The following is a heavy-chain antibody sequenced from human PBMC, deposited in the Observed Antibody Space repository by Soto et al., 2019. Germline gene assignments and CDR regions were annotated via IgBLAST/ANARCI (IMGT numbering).Heavy chain of an antibody. CDR2: INNDGSRT. Sequence: GGSLRLSCAASGFTLSNYWMHWVRQVPGEGLVWVSSINNDGSRTWYADSVRGRIAMSRDNARNLVYLQMNSLRAEDTAVYYCGTTFEYWGQGALVTVSS. CDR3: GTTFEY. CDR1: GFTLSNYW. J-gene: IGHJ4*02. D-gene: IGHD1-26*01. V-gene: IGHV3-74*01.